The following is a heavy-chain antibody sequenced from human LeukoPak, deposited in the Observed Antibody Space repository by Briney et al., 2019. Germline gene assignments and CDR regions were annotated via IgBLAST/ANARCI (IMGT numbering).Heavy chain of an antibody. D-gene: IGHD3-22*01. V-gene: IGHV1-69*05. CDR1: GGTFSSYA. J-gene: IGHJ4*02. CDR3: AREAHTVRNYYDSSGYYPLRY. Sequence: SVKVSCKASGGTFSSYAISWVRQAPGQGLEWMGGIIPIFGTANYAQKFQGKVTITTDESTSTAYMELSSLRSEDTAVYYCAREAHTVRNYYDSSGYYPLRYWGQGTLVTVSS. CDR2: IIPIFGTA.